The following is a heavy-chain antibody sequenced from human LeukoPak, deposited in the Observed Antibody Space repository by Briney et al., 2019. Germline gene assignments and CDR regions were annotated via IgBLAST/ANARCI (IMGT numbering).Heavy chain of an antibody. CDR3: ARDWQLVPHY. V-gene: IGHV4-30-2*01. J-gene: IGHJ4*02. CDR1: GGSISSGGYY. Sequence: PSETLSLTCTVSGGSISSGGYYWSWIRQPPGKGLEWIGYIYHSGSTYYNPSLKSRVTISVDRSKNQFSLKLSSVTAADTAVYYCARDWQLVPHYWGQGTLVTVSS. CDR2: IYHSGST. D-gene: IGHD6-6*01.